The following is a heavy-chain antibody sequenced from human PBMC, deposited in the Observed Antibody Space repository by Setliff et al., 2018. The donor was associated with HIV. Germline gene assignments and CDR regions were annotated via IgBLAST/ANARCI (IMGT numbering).Heavy chain of an antibody. J-gene: IGHJ4*02. D-gene: IGHD6-19*01. CDR3: AKSPSLSYSSGWYYFDY. Sequence: GGSLRLSCAASGLTFDDFAMTWVRQAPGKGLEWVSDIYSGGGSTYYADSVKGRFTISRDNSRDTLYLQMNSLRAEDTAVYYCAKSPSLSYSSGWYYFDYWGQGTLVTVSS. CDR1: GLTFDDFA. CDR2: IYSGGGST. V-gene: IGHV3-23*03.